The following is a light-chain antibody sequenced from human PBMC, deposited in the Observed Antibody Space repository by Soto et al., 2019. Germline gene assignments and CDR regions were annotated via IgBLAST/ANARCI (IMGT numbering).Light chain of an antibody. J-gene: IGLJ1*01. Sequence: QSVLTQPPSASGTPGQRVTISCSGSSANIGSNYVYWYQQLPGTAPNLLIYRNNQRPSGVPDRFSGSKSGTSASLAISGPRSEDEADYYCAAWDDSRSGLYVFGTGTKLTVL. V-gene: IGLV1-47*01. CDR2: RNN. CDR3: AAWDDSRSGLYV. CDR1: SANIGSNY.